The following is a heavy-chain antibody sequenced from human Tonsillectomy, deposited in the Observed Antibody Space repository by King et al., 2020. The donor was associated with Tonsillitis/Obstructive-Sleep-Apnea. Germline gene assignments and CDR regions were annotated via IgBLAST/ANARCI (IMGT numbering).Heavy chain of an antibody. Sequence: VQLVESGGGLVKPGGSLRLSCAASGFTFSYYYMSWIRQAPWKGLEWLSYISTSGTYSNFADSVKGRFSISRDNAKNSLSLQMNSLRADDTAVYYCARGRTTLVRSLAFNIWGQGTMVTVSS. V-gene: IGHV3-11*05. D-gene: IGHD1-1*01. CDR2: ISTSGTYS. CDR3: ARGRTTLVRSLAFNI. J-gene: IGHJ3*02. CDR1: GFTFSYYY.